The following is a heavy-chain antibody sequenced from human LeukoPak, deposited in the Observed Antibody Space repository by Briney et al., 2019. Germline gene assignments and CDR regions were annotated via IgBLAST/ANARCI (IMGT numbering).Heavy chain of an antibody. Sequence: ASVKVSCKASGYTFTSYGISWVRQAPGQGLEWMGWIGAYNGNTNYAQKLQRRVTMTTDTSTSPAYMELGSLRSDDTAVYYCAKESTSFTVTPSFFDYWGQGTLVTVSS. V-gene: IGHV1-18*01. J-gene: IGHJ4*02. CDR1: GYTFTSYG. CDR3: AKESTSFTVTPSFFDY. D-gene: IGHD4-17*01. CDR2: IGAYNGNT.